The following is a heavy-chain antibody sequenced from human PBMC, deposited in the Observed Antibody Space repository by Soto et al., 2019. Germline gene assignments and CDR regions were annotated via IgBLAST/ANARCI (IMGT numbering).Heavy chain of an antibody. V-gene: IGHV3-7*03. CDR3: SRNARG. Sequence: ESGGGLVQPGGSLRNSCVGSGSSFSDYWMSGGRQAPGQGLEWVANMSPDGSAQSYADSVNGRFTISRDNAGNSLYSQMNSLRAEDTAVDNCSRNARGGGQVSLVTITS. J-gene: IGHJ4*02. CDR1: GSSFSDYW. CDR2: MSPDGSAQ.